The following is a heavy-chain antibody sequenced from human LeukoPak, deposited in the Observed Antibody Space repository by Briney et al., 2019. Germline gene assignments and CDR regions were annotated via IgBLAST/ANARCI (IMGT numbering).Heavy chain of an antibody. V-gene: IGHV4-4*09. D-gene: IGHD1-20*01. Sequence: SETLSLTCTVSGDSISSSYCNWIRQPPGKGLEWIGYISASGNTNYNPSLKSRIIISVDTSKNQFSLKLSSVTAADTAVYYCARIIPGTPGRRINYFDYWGQGSLVTVSS. CDR2: ISASGNT. J-gene: IGHJ4*02. CDR3: ARIIPGTPGRRINYFDY. CDR1: GDSISSSY.